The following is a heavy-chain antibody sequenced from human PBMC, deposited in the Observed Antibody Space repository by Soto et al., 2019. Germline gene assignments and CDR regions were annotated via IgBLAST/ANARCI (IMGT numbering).Heavy chain of an antibody. CDR2: SYHSGTA. J-gene: IGHJ4*02. Sequence: SETLSLTCTVSGGSINSAGHSWGWVRQSPGKGLEWIGYSYHSGTAHYNPSLKSRINISADPSKSQVSLTLTSVTAADTAVYYCARQGSYWGQGALVTVSS. V-gene: IGHV4-30-2*03. CDR3: ARQGSY. CDR1: GGSINSAGHS.